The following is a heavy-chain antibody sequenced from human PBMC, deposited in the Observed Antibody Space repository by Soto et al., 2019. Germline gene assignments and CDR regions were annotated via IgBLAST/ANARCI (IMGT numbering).Heavy chain of an antibody. Sequence: ASVKVSCKASGYTFTAYTIHWVRQAPGQRLEWMGWISAYNGKTNYAQKLQGRVTMTTDTSTSTAYMELWSLRSDDTAVYYCARDKEVTYCGGDCYPPGYWGQGTLVTVSS. CDR2: ISAYNGKT. D-gene: IGHD2-21*02. J-gene: IGHJ4*02. V-gene: IGHV1-18*01. CDR1: GYTFTAYT. CDR3: ARDKEVTYCGGDCYPPGY.